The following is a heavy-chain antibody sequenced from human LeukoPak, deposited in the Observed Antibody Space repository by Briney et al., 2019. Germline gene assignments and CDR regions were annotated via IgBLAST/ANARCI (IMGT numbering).Heavy chain of an antibody. CDR1: GGSISSYY. Sequence: SETLSLTCTVSGGSISSYYWSWIRQPPGKGLEWIGSIYHSGSTYYNPSLKSRVTISVDTSKNQFSLKLSSVTAADTAVYYCATIGADEEDYLDDYWGQGTLVTVSS. CDR2: IYHSGST. D-gene: IGHD4-11*01. CDR3: ATIGADEEDYLDDY. V-gene: IGHV4-59*04. J-gene: IGHJ4*02.